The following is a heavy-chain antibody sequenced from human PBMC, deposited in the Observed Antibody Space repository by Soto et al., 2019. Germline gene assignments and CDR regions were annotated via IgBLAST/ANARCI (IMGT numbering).Heavy chain of an antibody. D-gene: IGHD3-22*01. V-gene: IGHV4-34*01. J-gene: IGHJ6*02. CDR2: VNHSGST. CDR1: GGSFSGYY. Sequence: SETLSLTCAVYGGSFSGYYWSWIRQPPGKGLEWIGEVNHSGSTNYNPSLKSRVTISVDTSKNQFSLKLSSVTAADTAVYYCARGPSNHYDSSVGGMDVWGQGTTVTVYS. CDR3: ARGPSNHYDSSVGGMDV.